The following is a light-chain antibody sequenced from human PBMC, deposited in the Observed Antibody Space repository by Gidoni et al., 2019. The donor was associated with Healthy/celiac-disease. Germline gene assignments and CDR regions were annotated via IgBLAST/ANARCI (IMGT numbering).Light chain of an antibody. Sequence: DIQMTQSPSSLSASVGDRVTITCRASQSISSYLNWYQQKPGKAPKLLIYAASSLQSGVPSRFSGSGSGTDCTRTISSLQPEDFATYYWQQSYRTPSTFGGGTKVEIK. CDR1: QSISSY. CDR3: QQSYRTPST. V-gene: IGKV1-39*01. CDR2: AAS. J-gene: IGKJ4*01.